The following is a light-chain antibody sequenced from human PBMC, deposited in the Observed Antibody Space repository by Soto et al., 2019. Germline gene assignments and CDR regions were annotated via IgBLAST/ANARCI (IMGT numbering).Light chain of an antibody. CDR3: QQYGESPWT. V-gene: IGKV3-15*01. CDR1: QSVSSN. Sequence: EIVMTQSPATLSVSPGERATLSCRASQSVSSNLAWYQQKPGQAPRLLIYGASTRATGIPARFSGSGSGTEFTLTISSLQSEDFAVYYCQQYGESPWTFGQGTKVDIK. CDR2: GAS. J-gene: IGKJ1*01.